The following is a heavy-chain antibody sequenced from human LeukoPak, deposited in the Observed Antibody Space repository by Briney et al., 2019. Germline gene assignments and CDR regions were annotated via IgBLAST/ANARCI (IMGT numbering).Heavy chain of an antibody. D-gene: IGHD2-21*01. Sequence: GGSLRLSCAASGFTFSSYWMSWVRQAPGKGLEWVANVKEDGSERNYVDSVKGRFTISRDNAKNSVYLQMNSLRAEDTAVYYCAREGGKVVIASITFDYWGQGTLVTVSS. CDR2: VKEDGSER. J-gene: IGHJ4*02. V-gene: IGHV3-7*01. CDR1: GFTFSSYW. CDR3: AREGGKVVIASITFDY.